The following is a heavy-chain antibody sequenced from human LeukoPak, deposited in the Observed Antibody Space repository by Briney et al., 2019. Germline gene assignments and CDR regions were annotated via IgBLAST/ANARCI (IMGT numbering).Heavy chain of an antibody. CDR1: GVSISSGYY. CDR2: IYHSGST. Sequence: SETLSLTCTVSGVSISSGYYWGWIRQPPGKGLEWIGSIYHSGSTYYNPSLKSRVTISVDTSKNQFSLKLSSVTAADTAVYYCARVNYYDSSGKTDYWGQGTLVTVSS. V-gene: IGHV4-38-2*02. D-gene: IGHD3-22*01. CDR3: ARVNYYDSSGKTDY. J-gene: IGHJ4*02.